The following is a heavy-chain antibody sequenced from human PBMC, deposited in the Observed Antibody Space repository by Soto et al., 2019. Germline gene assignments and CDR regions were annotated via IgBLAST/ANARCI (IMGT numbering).Heavy chain of an antibody. CDR2: INAGNGNT. CDR3: ARTAPDFSSASYDTYYYYYGMDV. J-gene: IGHJ6*02. D-gene: IGHD3-3*01. V-gene: IGHV1-3*01. CDR1: GYTFTSYA. Sequence: GASVKVSCKASGYTFTSYAMHWVRQARGQRLEWMGWINAGNGNTKYSQKFQGRVTITRDTSASTAYMELSSLRSEDTAVYYCARTAPDFSSASYDTYYYYYGMDVWRHRTTVIVS.